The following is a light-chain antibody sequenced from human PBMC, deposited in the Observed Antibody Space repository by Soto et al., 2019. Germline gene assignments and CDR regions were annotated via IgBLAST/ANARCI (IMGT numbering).Light chain of an antibody. V-gene: IGLV2-11*01. J-gene: IGLJ1*01. Sequence: QSALAQPRSVSGSPGQSVTISCTGTSSDVGGYNYVSWYQEHPGKAPKLMIYDVSKRPSGVPDRFSGSKSDNTASLTISGLQAEDEADYYCCSYAGSVYVFGTGTKVTVL. CDR3: CSYAGSVYV. CDR1: SSDVGGYNY. CDR2: DVS.